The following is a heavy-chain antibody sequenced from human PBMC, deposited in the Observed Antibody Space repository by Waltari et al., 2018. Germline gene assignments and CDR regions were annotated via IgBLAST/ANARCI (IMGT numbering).Heavy chain of an antibody. Sequence: QVHLVQSGAEVKQPRAPVKLSCKPSGYPFTTFPMHWPRQAPGQSLEWLGWINTLNGQTKYSQTFQDRVTITRDTSASTVYLEVRSLRSEDTAVYYCASSVTSYFDSWGPGTLVTVSS. CDR1: GYPFTTFP. V-gene: IGHV1-3*04. CDR2: INTLNGQT. J-gene: IGHJ4*02. CDR3: ASSVTSYFDS. D-gene: IGHD4-17*01.